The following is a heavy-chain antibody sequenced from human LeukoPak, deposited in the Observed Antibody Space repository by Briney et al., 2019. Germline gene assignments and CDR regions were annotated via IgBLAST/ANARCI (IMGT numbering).Heavy chain of an antibody. CDR1: GFTFNIFG. V-gene: IGHV3-21*01. CDR3: ARDGSGSGDC. CDR2: ISSDSTNI. J-gene: IGHJ4*02. Sequence: GGSLRLSCAASGFTFNIFGMNWVRQAPGKGLEWVSSISSDSTNIYYADSVKGRFTVSRDNAKNSLSLEMNSLRGEDTAVYYCARDGSGSGDCWGQGTLVTVS. D-gene: IGHD2-15*01.